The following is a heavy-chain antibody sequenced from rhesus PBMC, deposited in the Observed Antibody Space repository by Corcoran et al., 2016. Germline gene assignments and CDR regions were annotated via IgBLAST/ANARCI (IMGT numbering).Heavy chain of an antibody. V-gene: IGHV4-65*01. J-gene: IGHJ3*01. CDR1: GGSVSSSNW. Sequence: QVQLQESGPGLVKPSETLSLTCAVSGGSVSSSNWWSWIRQPPGKGLEWIGYISGSTGNTYYNASLRSRVTISTDTYKSQFSLQLSSVTAADTAVYYCARDAPGRVGATIDFWGQGLRVTVSS. CDR2: ISGSTGNT. D-gene: IGHD1-44*02. CDR3: ARDAPGRVGATIDF.